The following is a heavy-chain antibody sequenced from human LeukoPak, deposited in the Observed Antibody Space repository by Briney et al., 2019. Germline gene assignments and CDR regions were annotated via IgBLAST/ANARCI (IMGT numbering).Heavy chain of an antibody. CDR3: ARDLDYGGRSNFDH. Sequence: PGGSLRLSCAASGFTFSNYAMNWVRQAPGKGLEWVSAISGSGGDTYYADSVKGRFTISRDNAKNTLYLQMNSLRAEDTAVYYCARDLDYGGRSNFDHWGQGTLVTVSS. J-gene: IGHJ4*02. CDR2: ISGSGGDT. D-gene: IGHD4-23*01. V-gene: IGHV3-23*01. CDR1: GFTFSNYA.